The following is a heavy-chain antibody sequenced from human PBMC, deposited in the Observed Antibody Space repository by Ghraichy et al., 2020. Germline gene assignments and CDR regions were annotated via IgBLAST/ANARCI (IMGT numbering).Heavy chain of an antibody. CDR1: GFSVSSNF. Sequence: GGSLRLSCAASGFSVSSNFMTWVRQAPGKGLDWVSVIYSGGSIVYADSVKGRFTISRDNSKNTLYLQMDSLRAEDTVVYYCARYVVATIHGVDVWGQGTSVTVSS. D-gene: IGHD5-12*01. CDR2: IYSGGSI. J-gene: IGHJ6*02. CDR3: ARYVVATIHGVDV. V-gene: IGHV3-53*01.